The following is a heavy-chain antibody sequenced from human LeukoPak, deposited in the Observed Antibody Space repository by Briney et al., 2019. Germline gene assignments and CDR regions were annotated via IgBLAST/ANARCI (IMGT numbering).Heavy chain of an antibody. CDR1: GFTFTTYS. CDR2: ISFSSSTI. J-gene: IGHJ3*02. CDR3: ARDTHYYGSGSPAFDI. Sequence: GGSLRLSCAASGFTFTTYSMNWVRQAPGKGLEWVSYISFSSSTIHYADSVRGRFTISRDNGNKSLHLQMNSLRVEDTAVYYCARDTHYYGSGSPAFDIWGQGTMATVSS. V-gene: IGHV3-48*01. D-gene: IGHD3-10*01.